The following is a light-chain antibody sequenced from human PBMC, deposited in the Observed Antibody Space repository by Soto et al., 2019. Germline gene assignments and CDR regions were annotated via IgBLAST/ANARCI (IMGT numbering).Light chain of an antibody. V-gene: IGLV2-14*01. CDR1: STDIGGYNY. J-gene: IGLJ3*02. CDR2: DVS. CDR3: SSYTSTTTLVM. Sequence: QSALTQPASVSGSPGQSITISFTGTSTDIGGYNYVSWYQQHPGKAPKLIISDVSERPSGVSIRFSGSKSGNTVSLTISGLQAEDEADYYCSSYTSTTTLVMFGGGTKLTVL.